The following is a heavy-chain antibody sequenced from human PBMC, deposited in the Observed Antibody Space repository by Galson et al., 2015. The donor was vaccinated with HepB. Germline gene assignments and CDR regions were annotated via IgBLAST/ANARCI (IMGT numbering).Heavy chain of an antibody. CDR3: ARDLLYPPMVRGVKGFDY. CDR1: GYTFTSYA. CDR2: INAGNGNT. J-gene: IGHJ4*02. Sequence: SVKVSCKASGYTFTSYAMHWVRQAPGQRLEWMGWINAGNGNTKYSQKFQGRVTITRDTSASTAYMELSSLRSEDTAVYYCARDLLYPPMVRGVKGFDYWGQGTLVTVSS. V-gene: IGHV1-3*01. D-gene: IGHD3-10*01.